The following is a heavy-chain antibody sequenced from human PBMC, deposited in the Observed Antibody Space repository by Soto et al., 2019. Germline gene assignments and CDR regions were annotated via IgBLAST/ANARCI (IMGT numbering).Heavy chain of an antibody. CDR3: ARDLSHYDILTGYYTGGMDV. CDR1: GFTFSGYS. D-gene: IGHD3-9*01. V-gene: IGHV3-48*01. J-gene: IGHJ6*02. CDR2: ISSSSSAI. Sequence: GGSLRLSCAASGFTFSGYSMNWVGQAPGKGLEWVSYISSSSSAIFYADSVKGRFTISTDNAKNSLYLQMNSLRAEDTAVYYCARDLSHYDILTGYYTGGMDVWRQGTTVTVSS.